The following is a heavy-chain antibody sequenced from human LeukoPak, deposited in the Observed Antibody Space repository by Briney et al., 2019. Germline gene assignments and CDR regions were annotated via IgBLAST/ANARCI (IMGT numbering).Heavy chain of an antibody. J-gene: IGHJ4*01. Sequence: GGSLRLSCAASGFTFSSYAMSWVRQAPGQGLEWISYISSSSSAIYYADSLRGRFTISRDNAKNSLYLQLNSLRAEDTAVYYCARFCSGAGGYTHPLDCWGQGTLVTVSS. CDR3: ARFCSGAGGYTHPLDC. D-gene: IGHD2-2*02. V-gene: IGHV3-48*01. CDR1: GFTFSSYA. CDR2: ISSSSSAI.